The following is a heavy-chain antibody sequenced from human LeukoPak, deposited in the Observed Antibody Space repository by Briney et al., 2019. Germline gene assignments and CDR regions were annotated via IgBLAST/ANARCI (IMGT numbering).Heavy chain of an antibody. CDR3: ARDIAIRYFNGMDV. CDR2: IIPILGIA. D-gene: IGHD3-9*01. J-gene: IGHJ6*02. V-gene: IGHV1-69*04. CDR1: GGTFSSYA. Sequence: GASVKVSCKASGGTFSSYAISWVRQAPGQGLEWMGRIIPILGIANYAQRFQGRVTITADKSTSTAYMELSSLRSEDTAVYYCARDIAIRYFNGMDVWGQGTTVTVSS.